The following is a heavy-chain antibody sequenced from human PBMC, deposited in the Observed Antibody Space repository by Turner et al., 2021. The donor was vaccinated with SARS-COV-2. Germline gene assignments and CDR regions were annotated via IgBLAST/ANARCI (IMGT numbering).Heavy chain of an antibody. Sequence: QVQLVESGGGVVQPGRSLRLPCAASGFTFGSYGMHWVRQAPGKGLEWVAVISYDGSNKYYADSVKGRFTISRDNSKNTLYLQMNSLRAEDTAVYYCAKVSPNRGLRPYYYYYGMDVWGQGTTVTVSS. V-gene: IGHV3-30*18. J-gene: IGHJ6*02. CDR1: GFTFGSYG. D-gene: IGHD5-12*01. CDR3: AKVSPNRGLRPYYYYYGMDV. CDR2: ISYDGSNK.